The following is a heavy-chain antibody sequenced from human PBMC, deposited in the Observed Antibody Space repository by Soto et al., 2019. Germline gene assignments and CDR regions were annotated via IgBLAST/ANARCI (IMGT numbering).Heavy chain of an antibody. CDR1: GYTFSSYY. Sequence: ASEKVSCKASGYTFSSYYMYWVRQAPGQGLETMRIINPSGGSTSYAQKFQGRVTMTRDTSTSTVYMELSSLRSEDTAVYYCARDLLRYSRGWYDYYYYGMDVRGQGTTVTVSS. V-gene: IGHV1-46*01. J-gene: IGHJ6*02. CDR3: ARDLLRYSRGWYDYYYYGMDV. D-gene: IGHD6-19*01. CDR2: INPSGGST.